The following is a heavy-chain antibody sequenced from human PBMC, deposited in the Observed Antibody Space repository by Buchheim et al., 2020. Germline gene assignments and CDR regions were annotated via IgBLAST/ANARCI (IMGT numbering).Heavy chain of an antibody. J-gene: IGHJ5*02. D-gene: IGHD6-19*01. CDR1: GGSLSSSNW. Sequence: QVQLQESGPGLVEPSGTLSLTCAVSGGSLSSSNWWSWVRQPPGKGLEWIGEIYYSGRTKYNPSLKSRVTLSVDKSKNQFTLKLSSVTATDTAIYYCARALYSSGWNSWFDPWGQGTL. V-gene: IGHV4-4*02. CDR3: ARALYSSGWNSWFDP. CDR2: IYYSGRT.